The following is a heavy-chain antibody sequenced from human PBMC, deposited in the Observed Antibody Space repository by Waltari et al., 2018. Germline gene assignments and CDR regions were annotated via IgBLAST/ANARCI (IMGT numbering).Heavy chain of an antibody. CDR2: IKQDGSEK. Sequence: EVQLVESGGGLVQPGGSLRLSCAASGFTFSSYWMSWVRQAPGKGLEWVANIKQDGSEKYELDCVKGRFTISRDNAKNSLYLQMNSLRAEDTAVYYCASGDGGDSPSDYWGQGTLVTVSS. D-gene: IGHD3-22*01. V-gene: IGHV3-7*01. CDR3: ASGDGGDSPSDY. J-gene: IGHJ4*02. CDR1: GFTFSSYW.